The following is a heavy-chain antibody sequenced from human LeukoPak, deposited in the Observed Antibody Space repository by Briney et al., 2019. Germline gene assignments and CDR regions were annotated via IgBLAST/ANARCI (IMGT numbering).Heavy chain of an antibody. CDR1: GGSISSGDYY. CDR3: AREATLFDY. Sequence: SQTLSLTCTVSGGSISSGDYYWSWIRQPPGKGLEWIGYIYYSGSTYYNPSLKSRVTIAVDTSKNQFSLQLNSVTPEDTAVYYCAREATLFDYWGQGTLVTVSS. J-gene: IGHJ4*02. CDR2: IYYSGST. V-gene: IGHV4-30-4*08.